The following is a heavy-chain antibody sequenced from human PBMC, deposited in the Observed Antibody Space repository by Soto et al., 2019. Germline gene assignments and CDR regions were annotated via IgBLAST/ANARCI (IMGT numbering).Heavy chain of an antibody. J-gene: IGHJ4*02. V-gene: IGHV3-30-3*01. CDR1: GITFSTYA. D-gene: IGHD3-22*01. CDR2: ISYDGGNK. Sequence: GGSLRLSCAASGITFSTYAMHWVRQAPGKGLEWVAVISYDGGNKYYADSVKGRFTISRDNSKNALSLQMNSLRAEDMAVYYCARDYYDRSGHSHSAVYWGQGTLVTVSS. CDR3: ARDYYDRSGHSHSAVY.